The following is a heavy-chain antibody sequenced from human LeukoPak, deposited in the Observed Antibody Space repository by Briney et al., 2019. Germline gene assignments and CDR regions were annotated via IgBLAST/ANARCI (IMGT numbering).Heavy chain of an antibody. J-gene: IGHJ4*02. CDR2: IWYDRTNK. V-gene: IGHV3-33*01. CDR1: GFTFSTYA. D-gene: IGHD4-17*01. CDR3: ARDRLTTVTTFHFDY. Sequence: GGSLRLSCAASGFTFSTYAMHWVRQAPGKGLEWVAVIWYDRTNKYYADSVKGRFTISRDNSKNTMYLQMSSLRAEDSAVYYCARDRLTTVTTFHFDYWGQGTLVTVSS.